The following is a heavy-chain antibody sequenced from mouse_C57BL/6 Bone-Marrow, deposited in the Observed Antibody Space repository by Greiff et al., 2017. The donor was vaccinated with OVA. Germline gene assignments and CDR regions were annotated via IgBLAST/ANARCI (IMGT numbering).Heavy chain of an antibody. V-gene: IGHV1-39*01. CDR2: INPNYGTT. CDR1: GYSFTDYN. J-gene: IGHJ4*01. Sequence: VQLKEPGPELVKPGASVKISCKASGYSFTDYNMNWVKQSNGQSLEWIGVINPNYGTTSYNQKFKGKATLTVDQSSSTAYMQLNSLTSYDSSVDYCASCYVPSAMDYWGQGTSVTVSS. CDR3: ASCYVPSAMDY. D-gene: IGHD1-1*02.